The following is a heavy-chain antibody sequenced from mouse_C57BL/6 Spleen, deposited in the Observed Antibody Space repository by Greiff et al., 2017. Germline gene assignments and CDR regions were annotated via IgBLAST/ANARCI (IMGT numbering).Heavy chain of an antibody. J-gene: IGHJ1*03. D-gene: IGHD1-1*01. V-gene: IGHV1-82*01. CDR1: GYAFSSSW. CDR3: ASSSYGRSYDWYFDV. CDR2: IYPGDGDT. Sequence: VQLQQSGPELVKPGASVKISCKASGYAFSSSWMNWVKQRPGKGLEWIGRIYPGDGDTNYNGKFKGKATLTADKSSSTAYMQLSSLTSEDSAVYFCASSSYGRSYDWYFDVWGTGTTVTVSS.